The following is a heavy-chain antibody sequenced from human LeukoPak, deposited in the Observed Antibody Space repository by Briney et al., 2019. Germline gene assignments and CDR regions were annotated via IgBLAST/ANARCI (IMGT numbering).Heavy chain of an antibody. J-gene: IGHJ4*02. CDR1: GFAVSHNY. V-gene: IGHV3-53*01. D-gene: IGHD3-3*02. CDR3: ATRSPISPY. CDR2: IYSGGST. Sequence: AGKSLRLSCAASGFAVSHNYMSWVRQAPGKGLEWVSCIYSGGSTDYADSVKGRFTISRDNSRNTLYLQMNSLRAEDTAVYYCATRSPISPYWGQGTLVTVSS.